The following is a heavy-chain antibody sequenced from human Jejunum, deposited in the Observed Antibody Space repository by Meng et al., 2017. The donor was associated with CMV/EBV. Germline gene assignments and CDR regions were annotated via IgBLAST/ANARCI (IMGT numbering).Heavy chain of an antibody. Sequence: YNLAGYYMHWVRQAPGQGLEWMGWIKPNSGDTNYAQSFQGRVTMTRDTSISTAYMQLTGLRFDDTAVYYCARGPGVAAAVPTRWFGPWGQGALVTVS. CDR1: YNLAGYY. V-gene: IGHV1-2*02. CDR2: IKPNSGDT. J-gene: IGHJ5*02. D-gene: IGHD6-13*01. CDR3: ARGPGVAAAVPTRWFGP.